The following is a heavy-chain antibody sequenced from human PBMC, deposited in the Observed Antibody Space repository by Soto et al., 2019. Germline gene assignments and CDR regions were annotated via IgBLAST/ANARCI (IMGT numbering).Heavy chain of an antibody. CDR3: TVWGMGNDFEAA. J-gene: IGHJ4*02. CDR1: GFTFSDYY. Sequence: EVQLVESGGGLVQPGWSLSLSCAASGFTFSDYYMDWVRQAPGTGLEWVGRSKNTADSYTPEYAASVTGRFSISRDASKNSLYLQMNSLKTDITVVSDSTVWGMGNDFEAAWGQGNLVTV. V-gene: IGHV3-72*01. CDR2: SKNTADSYTP. D-gene: IGHD2-8*02.